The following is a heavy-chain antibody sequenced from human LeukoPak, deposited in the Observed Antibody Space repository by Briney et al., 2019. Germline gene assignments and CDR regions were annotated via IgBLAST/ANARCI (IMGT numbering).Heavy chain of an antibody. Sequence: GGSLRLTCAASGFTFTSYPMNWVRQAPGKGLEWVSSISSTSSYIYYADSVKGRFTISRDNAKNSLYLQMNTLRAEDTAVYYCARDRTTVSTFDYWGQGTLVTVSS. CDR1: GFTFTSYP. CDR3: ARDRTTVSTFDY. D-gene: IGHD4-17*01. V-gene: IGHV3-21*01. J-gene: IGHJ4*02. CDR2: ISSTSSYI.